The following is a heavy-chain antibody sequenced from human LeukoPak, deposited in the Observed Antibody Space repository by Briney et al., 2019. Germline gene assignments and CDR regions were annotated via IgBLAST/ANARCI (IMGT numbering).Heavy chain of an antibody. V-gene: IGHV7-4-1*02. Sequence: ASVKVSCKASGYTFTSYAMNWVRQAPGQGLEWMGWINTNTGNPTYAQGFTGRFVFSLDTSVSTAYLQISSLKAEDTAVYYCARLDTVAPIMELGDYYYYYMDVWGKGTTVTVSS. CDR1: GYTFTSYA. CDR3: ARLDTVAPIMELGDYYYYYMDV. D-gene: IGHD5-12*01. CDR2: INTNTGNP. J-gene: IGHJ6*03.